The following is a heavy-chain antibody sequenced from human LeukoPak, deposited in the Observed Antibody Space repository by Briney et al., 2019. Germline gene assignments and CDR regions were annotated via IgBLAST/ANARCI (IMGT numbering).Heavy chain of an antibody. J-gene: IGHJ4*02. CDR3: ARHRRGEFDY. CDR2: IYYSGST. D-gene: IGHD3-16*01. V-gene: IGHV4-59*08. CDR1: GGSFSGYY. Sequence: PSETLSLTCAVYGGSFSGYYWSWIRQPPGKGLEWIGDIYYSGSTNYNPSLKSRVTISVDTSKNQLSLKVSSVTAADTALYYCARHRRGEFDYWGQGTLVTVSS.